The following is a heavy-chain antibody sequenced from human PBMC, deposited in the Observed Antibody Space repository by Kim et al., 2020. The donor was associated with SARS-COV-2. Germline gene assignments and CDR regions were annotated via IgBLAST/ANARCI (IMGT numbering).Heavy chain of an antibody. CDR3: ARAHKAYCGGDCYRRFDY. D-gene: IGHD2-21*02. J-gene: IGHJ4*02. V-gene: IGHV1-69*13. CDR2: IIPIFGTA. Sequence: SVKVSCKASGGTFSSYAISWVRQAPGQGLEWMGGIIPIFGTANYAQKFQGRVTITADESTSTAYMELSSLRSEDTAVYYCARAHKAYCGGDCYRRFDYWGQGTLVTVSS. CDR1: GGTFSSYA.